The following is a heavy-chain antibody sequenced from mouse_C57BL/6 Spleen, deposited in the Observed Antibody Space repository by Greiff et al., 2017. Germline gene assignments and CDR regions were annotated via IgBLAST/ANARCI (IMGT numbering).Heavy chain of an antibody. CDR2: ISYDGSN. J-gene: IGHJ2*01. CDR1: GYSITSGYY. Sequence: VQLKESGPGLVKPSQSLSLTCSVTGYSITSGYYWNWIRQFPGNKLEWMGYISYDGSNNYNPPLTNRISITRDTSKNQFCLKLNSVTTEGTATYYCARGRFFDYWGQGTNLTVSS. CDR3: ARGRFFDY. V-gene: IGHV3-6*01.